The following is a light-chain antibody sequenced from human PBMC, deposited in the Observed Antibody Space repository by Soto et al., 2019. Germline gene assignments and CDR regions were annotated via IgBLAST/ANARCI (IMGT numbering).Light chain of an antibody. Sequence: QSALTQPASVSGSPGQSITISCTRTSSDVGGYNYVSWYQQHPGKAPKLMIYDVSNRPSGVSNRFSGSNSGNTASLTISGLQAEDEADYYCSSYTSSSTRVLGGGTKLTVL. CDR3: SSYTSSSTRV. J-gene: IGLJ2*01. CDR1: SSDVGGYNY. V-gene: IGLV2-14*01. CDR2: DVS.